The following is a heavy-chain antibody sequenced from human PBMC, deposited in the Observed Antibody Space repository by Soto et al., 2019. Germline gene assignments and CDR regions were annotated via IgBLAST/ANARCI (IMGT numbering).Heavy chain of an antibody. Sequence: QVQLVESGGGVVQPGRSLRLSCAASGFTVSSYGMHWVRQAPGKGLEWVAVISRDGGTKYYADSVKGRFTISRDNSRNTLFLEMNSLRVEDMAVYYCTGEVASGYWGQGTLVTVSS. CDR1: GFTVSSYG. V-gene: IGHV3-30*03. J-gene: IGHJ4*02. CDR3: TGEVASGY. CDR2: ISRDGGTK. D-gene: IGHD2-8*02.